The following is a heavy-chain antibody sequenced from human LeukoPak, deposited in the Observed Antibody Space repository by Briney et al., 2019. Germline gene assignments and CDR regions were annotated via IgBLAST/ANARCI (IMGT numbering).Heavy chain of an antibody. V-gene: IGHV3-30-3*01. CDR2: ISYDGSNN. Sequence: GRSLRLSCAASGFTFSSYAMHWVRQAPGKGLEWVAVISYDGSNNYYADSVKGRFTISRDNSKNTLYLQMNSLRAEDTAVYYCARDLAVVVVAATIPMDVWGKGTTVTVSS. CDR3: ARDLAVVVVAATIPMDV. J-gene: IGHJ6*03. D-gene: IGHD2-15*01. CDR1: GFTFSSYA.